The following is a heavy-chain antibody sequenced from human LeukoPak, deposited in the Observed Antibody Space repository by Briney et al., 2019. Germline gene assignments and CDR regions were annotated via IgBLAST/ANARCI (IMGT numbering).Heavy chain of an antibody. CDR3: AKGSFYCTSNSHPQYYYYMDV. CDR2: IRFTGDT. Sequence: PGGSLRLSCATSGFSFSNYNMHWVRQAPDKGLEWVAFIRFTGDTYYADSVKGRFTISRDNSKNTLYLQMSSLRAEDTAVYYCAKGSFYCTSNSHPQYYYYMDVWGQGTTVTVSS. CDR1: GFSFSNYN. D-gene: IGHD2-2*01. J-gene: IGHJ6*03. V-gene: IGHV3-30*02.